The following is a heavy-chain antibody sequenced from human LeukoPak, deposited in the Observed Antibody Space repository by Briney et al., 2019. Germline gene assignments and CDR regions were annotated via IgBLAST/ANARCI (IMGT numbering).Heavy chain of an antibody. V-gene: IGHV3-23*01. CDR1: RFTFSTYW. CDR3: AKDGYDSSGSTN. D-gene: IGHD3-22*01. CDR2: ISGSGGST. J-gene: IGHJ4*02. Sequence: EAGGSLRLSCAASRFTFSTYWMSWVRQAPGKGLEWVSAISGSGGSTYYADSVKGRFTISRDNSKNTLYLQMNSLRAEDTAVYYCAKDGYDSSGSTNWGQGTLVTVSS.